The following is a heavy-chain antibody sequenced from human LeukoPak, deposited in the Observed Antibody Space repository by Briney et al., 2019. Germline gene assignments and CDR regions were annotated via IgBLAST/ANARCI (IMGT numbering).Heavy chain of an antibody. D-gene: IGHD3-10*01. CDR3: TTDLGTYYHGSRRLIPIDY. CDR1: GFTFTNAW. CDR2: IKSKTDGETT. Sequence: GGFLRLSCVDSGFTFTNAWMSWVRQAPGKRLEWIGRIKSKTDGETTNYAEPVRGRFTISRDDSKSAVYLQMNSLKIEDTAVYYCTTDLGTYYHGSRRLIPIDYWGQGTLVTVSS. V-gene: IGHV3-15*01. J-gene: IGHJ4*02.